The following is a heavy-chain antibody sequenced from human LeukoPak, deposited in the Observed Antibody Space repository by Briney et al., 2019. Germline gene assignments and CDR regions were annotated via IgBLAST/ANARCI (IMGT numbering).Heavy chain of an antibody. CDR1: GYIFSSYS. D-gene: IGHD2/OR15-2a*01. CDR2: INPSDGTT. CDR3: ARRSTKYYYFDF. V-gene: IGHV1-46*01. J-gene: IGHJ4*02. Sequence: ASVKVSFKTSGYIFSSYSIHWVRQAPGQGLEWMGEINPSDGTTNNAQRFRGRATVTRDTSTGTVYMDLSSLRSDDTAVYYCARRSTKYYYFDFWGQGTLVTVSS.